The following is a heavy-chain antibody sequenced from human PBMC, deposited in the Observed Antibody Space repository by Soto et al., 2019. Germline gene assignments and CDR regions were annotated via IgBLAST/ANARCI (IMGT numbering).Heavy chain of an antibody. CDR1: GDSITSSNKY. CDR3: ARRSYDNSGYYYVDY. D-gene: IGHD3-22*01. Sequence: QLHLQESGPGLVKPSETLSLTCTVSGDSITSSNKYWGWARQPPGKGLEWIGSTYYRGSAYYSPSLKSLVTISIASSENQLSLKLSSVTAADTAVDYCARRSYDNSGYYYVDYWGQGTLVTVSS. CDR2: TYYRGSA. V-gene: IGHV4-39*01. J-gene: IGHJ4*02.